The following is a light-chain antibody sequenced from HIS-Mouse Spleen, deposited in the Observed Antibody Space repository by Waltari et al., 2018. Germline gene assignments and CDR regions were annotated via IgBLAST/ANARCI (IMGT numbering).Light chain of an antibody. Sequence: QSALTQPASVSGSPGQSITIPCTGTSSDVGSYNLVSWYQQHPGKPPKLMIYEGSKRSSGVSNRFSGSKSGNTASLTISGLQAEDEADYYCCSYAGSSPYVVFGGGTKLTVL. CDR1: SSDVGSYNL. V-gene: IGLV2-23*01. J-gene: IGLJ2*01. CDR2: EGS. CDR3: CSYAGSSPYVV.